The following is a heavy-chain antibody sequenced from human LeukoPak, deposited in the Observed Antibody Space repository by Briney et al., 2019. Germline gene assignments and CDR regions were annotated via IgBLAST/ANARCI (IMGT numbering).Heavy chain of an antibody. D-gene: IGHD3-9*01. Sequence: ASVKVSCKASGGTFSSYAISWVRQAPGQGLEWMGWINPNSGGTNYAQKFQGRVTMTRDTSISTAYMELSRLRSDDTAVYYCARDGYDILTGYYFDYWGQGTLVTVSS. CDR2: INPNSGGT. V-gene: IGHV1-2*02. CDR1: GGTFSSYA. J-gene: IGHJ4*02. CDR3: ARDGYDILTGYYFDY.